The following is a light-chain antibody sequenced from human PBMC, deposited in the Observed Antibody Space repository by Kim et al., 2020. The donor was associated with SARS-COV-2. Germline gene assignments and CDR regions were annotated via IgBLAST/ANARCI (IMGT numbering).Light chain of an antibody. V-gene: IGKV2-28*01. CDR2: LGS. J-gene: IGKJ3*01. CDR1: QSLLHSNGYNY. Sequence: EIVMTQSTLSLSVTPGEPASISCRSSQSLLHSNGYNYLDWYLQRPGQSPQLLIYLGSSRASGVPDRFSGSGSGTDFTLKISRVEADDVGVYYCLQALQTPFFGPGTKVDIK. CDR3: LQALQTPF.